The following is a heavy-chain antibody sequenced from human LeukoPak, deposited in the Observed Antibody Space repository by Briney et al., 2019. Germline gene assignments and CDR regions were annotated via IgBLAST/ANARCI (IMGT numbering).Heavy chain of an antibody. D-gene: IGHD6-13*01. CDR3: AREIAAASTIYFDY. CDR1: GFTFSSYW. Sequence: PGGSLRLSCAASGFTFSSYWMSWVRQAAGKGLEWVANIKQDGSEKYYVDSVKGRFTVSRDNAKNSLYLQMNSLRAEDTAVYYCAREIAAASTIYFDYWGQGTLVTVSS. V-gene: IGHV3-7*01. J-gene: IGHJ4*02. CDR2: IKQDGSEK.